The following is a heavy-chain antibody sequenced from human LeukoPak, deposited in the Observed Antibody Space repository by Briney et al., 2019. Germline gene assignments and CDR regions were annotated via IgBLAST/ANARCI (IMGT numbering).Heavy chain of an antibody. V-gene: IGHV3-7*01. CDR2: IKQDGSAK. D-gene: IGHD1-7*01. CDR1: GFTFATYW. Sequence: PGGSLRLSCAASGFTFATYWMNWLRQAPGKGLDWVANIKQDGSAKYYVDSVKGRFTISRDNAKNSLYLQMNSLRAEDTAVYYCARDRGSPGPLQLFDYWGQGTLVTVSS. J-gene: IGHJ4*02. CDR3: ARDRGSPGPLQLFDY.